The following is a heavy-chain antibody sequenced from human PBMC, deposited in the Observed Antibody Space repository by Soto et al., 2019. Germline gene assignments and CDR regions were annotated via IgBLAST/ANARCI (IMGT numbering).Heavy chain of an antibody. J-gene: IGHJ4*02. CDR1: GFTFDDYA. CDR3: AKVLNDYGDVTFDY. V-gene: IGHV3-9*01. Sequence: EVQLVESGGGLVQPGRSLRLSCAASGFTFDDYAMHWVRQAPGKGLEWVSGISWNSGSIGYADSVKGRFTISRDNGKNSLYLQMNSLRAEDTALYYCAKVLNDYGDVTFDYWGQGTLVTVSS. CDR2: ISWNSGSI. D-gene: IGHD4-17*01.